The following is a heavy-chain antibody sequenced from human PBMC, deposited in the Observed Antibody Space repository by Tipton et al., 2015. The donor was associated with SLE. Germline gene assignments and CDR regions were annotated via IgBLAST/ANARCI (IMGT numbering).Heavy chain of an antibody. CDR1: GGSISSHY. D-gene: IGHD3-22*01. V-gene: IGHV4-59*11. Sequence: TLSLTCTVSGGSISSHYWSWIRQPPGKGREWIGYIYYSGSTNYNPSLKSRVTISVDTSKNQFSLKLSSVTAADTAVYYCARASRIGDIWGQGTMVTVSS. J-gene: IGHJ3*02. CDR3: ARASRIGDI. CDR2: IYYSGST.